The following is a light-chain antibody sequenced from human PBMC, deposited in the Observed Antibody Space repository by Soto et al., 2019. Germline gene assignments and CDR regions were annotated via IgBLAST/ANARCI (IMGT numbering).Light chain of an antibody. CDR1: QSLLHSNGYNF. J-gene: IGKJ1*01. CDR2: LGS. V-gene: IGKV2-28*01. Sequence: DIVMTQSPLSLPVTPGEPASISCRSSQSLLHSNGYNFLDWYLQKPGQSPQLLIYLGSNRASGVPDRFSGSGSGTDFTLTISRVEAEDVGVYYCMQALQIPPTLGLGTRVEIK. CDR3: MQALQIPPT.